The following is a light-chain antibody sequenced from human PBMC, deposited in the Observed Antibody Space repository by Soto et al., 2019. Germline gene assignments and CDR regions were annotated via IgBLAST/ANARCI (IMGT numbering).Light chain of an antibody. CDR1: QSISMW. J-gene: IGKJ4*01. Sequence: DIQMTQSPSTLSASVGDRVTITCRASQSISMWLAWYQHKPGQAPNLLIYRASNLESGVPSRFSGSGSGTEFTLTISSLQPDDFATYYCQHYSVYPLTFGGGTKLEIK. CDR2: RAS. V-gene: IGKV1-5*03. CDR3: QHYSVYPLT.